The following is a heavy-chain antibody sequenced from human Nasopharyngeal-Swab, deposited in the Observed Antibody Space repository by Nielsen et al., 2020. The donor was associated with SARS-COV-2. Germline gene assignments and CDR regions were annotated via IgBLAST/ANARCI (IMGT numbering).Heavy chain of an antibody. J-gene: IGHJ6*02. CDR2: LSYDGSKK. CDR1: GFTFSSYA. CDR3: ARDQGSSWYTHYYYYGMDV. Sequence: GESLKISCAASGFTFSSYAMHWVRQAPGKGLEWVAVLSYDGSKKYYADSVKGRFTISRDNSKNTLYLQMNSLRAEDTAVYYCARDQGSSWYTHYYYYGMDVWGQGTTVTVSS. V-gene: IGHV3-30-3*01. D-gene: IGHD6-13*01.